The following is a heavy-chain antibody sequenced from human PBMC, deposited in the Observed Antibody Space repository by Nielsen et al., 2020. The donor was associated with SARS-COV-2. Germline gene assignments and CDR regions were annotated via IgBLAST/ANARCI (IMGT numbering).Heavy chain of an antibody. CDR3: AREADGGNSDY. Sequence: SETLSLTCTVSGGSISSGGYYWSWIRQHPGKGLEWIGYIYYSGSTYYNPSLKSRVTISVDTSKNQFSLKLSSVTAADTAVYYCAREADGGNSDYWGQGTLVTVPS. D-gene: IGHD4-23*01. V-gene: IGHV4-31*03. CDR1: GGSISSGGYY. J-gene: IGHJ4*02. CDR2: IYYSGST.